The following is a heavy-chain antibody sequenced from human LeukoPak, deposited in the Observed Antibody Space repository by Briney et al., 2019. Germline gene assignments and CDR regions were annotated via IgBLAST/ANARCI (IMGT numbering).Heavy chain of an antibody. Sequence: ASVKVSCKASGYTFTGYYMHWVRQAPGQGLKWMGWINPNSGGTNYAQKFQGRVTMTRDTSISTAYMELSRLRSDDTAVYYCARDHGEWLVRGCSDYWGQGTLVTVSS. CDR3: ARDHGEWLVRGCSDY. CDR2: INPNSGGT. CDR1: GYTFTGYY. V-gene: IGHV1-2*02. D-gene: IGHD6-19*01. J-gene: IGHJ4*02.